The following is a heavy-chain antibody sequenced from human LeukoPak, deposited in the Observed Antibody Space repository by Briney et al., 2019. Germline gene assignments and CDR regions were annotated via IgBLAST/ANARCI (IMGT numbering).Heavy chain of an antibody. CDR1: GFTFSSYA. V-gene: IGHV3-23*01. J-gene: IGHJ4*02. CDR2: ISGSGGST. CDR3: AKDRVVGSSWYYFDY. Sequence: PGGSLRLSCAASGFTFSSYAMSWVRQAPGKGLEWVSAISGSGGSTYYADSVKGRFTISRDNSKNTLYLQMNSLGAEDTAVYYCAKDRVVGSSWYYFDYWGQGTLVTVSS. D-gene: IGHD6-13*01.